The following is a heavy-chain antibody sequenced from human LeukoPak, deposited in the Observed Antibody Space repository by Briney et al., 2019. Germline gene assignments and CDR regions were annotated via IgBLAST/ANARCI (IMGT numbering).Heavy chain of an antibody. CDR2: IWYDGSNK. CDR1: GFTFSSYG. V-gene: IGHV3-33*01. CDR3: ARSGGIAAAAMDY. Sequence: GGSLRLSCAASGFTFSSYGMHWVRQAPGKGLERVAVIWYDGSNKYYADSVKGRFTISRDNSKNTLYLQMNSLRAEDTAVYYCARSGGIAAAAMDYWGQGTLVTVSS. D-gene: IGHD6-13*01. J-gene: IGHJ4*02.